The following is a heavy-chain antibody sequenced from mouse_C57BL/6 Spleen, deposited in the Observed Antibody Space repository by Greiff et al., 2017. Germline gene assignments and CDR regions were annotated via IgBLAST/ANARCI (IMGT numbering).Heavy chain of an antibody. D-gene: IGHD1-1*01. CDR2: IWSCGST. J-gene: IGHJ4*01. CDR1: GFSLTSYG. V-gene: IGHV2-2*01. CDR3: ARNPDYYGSSRYYAMDY. Sequence: VQGVESGPGLVQPSQSLSITCTVSGFSLTSYGVHWVRQSPGKGLEWLGVIWSCGSTDYNAAFISRLSISKDNSKSQVFFKMNMLQADDTAIYYCARNPDYYGSSRYYAMDYWGQGTSVTVSS.